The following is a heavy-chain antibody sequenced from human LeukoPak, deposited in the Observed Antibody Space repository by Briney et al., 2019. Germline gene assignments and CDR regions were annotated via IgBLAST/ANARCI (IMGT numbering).Heavy chain of an antibody. V-gene: IGHV3-48*01. CDR3: ARGVKTYSSSSPRTLFDY. D-gene: IGHD6-6*01. J-gene: IGHJ4*02. CDR2: ISSSSSTI. CDR1: GFTFSSYS. Sequence: PGGSLRLSCAASGFTFSSYSMNWVRQAPGKGLEWVSYISSSSSTIYYADSVKGRFTISRDNAKNSLYLQMNSLRAEDTAVYYCARGVKTYSSSSPRTLFDYWGQGTLVTVSS.